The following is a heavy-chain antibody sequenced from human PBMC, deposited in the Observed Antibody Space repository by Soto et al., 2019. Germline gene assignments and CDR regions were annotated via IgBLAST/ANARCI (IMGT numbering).Heavy chain of an antibody. Sequence: GGSLRLSCAASGFTFANAWMSWVRQAPGKGLEWVGLIKRETDGATTGYADPVKGRFTISRDDSENTMYLQMNSLKIQDTAVYYCSTDPRLYYSFGWGQGTLVTVSS. CDR1: GFTFANAW. D-gene: IGHD3-10*01. CDR3: STDPRLYYSFG. J-gene: IGHJ4*02. CDR2: IKRETDGATT. V-gene: IGHV3-15*01.